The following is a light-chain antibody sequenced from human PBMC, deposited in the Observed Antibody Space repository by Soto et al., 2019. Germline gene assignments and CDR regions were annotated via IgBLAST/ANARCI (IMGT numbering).Light chain of an antibody. CDR3: HQYGSSAWT. CDR2: GAS. CDR1: QSVSNNY. J-gene: IGKJ1*01. V-gene: IGKV3-20*01. Sequence: EIVLTQSPGTLSLSPGERATLSCRASQSVSNNYLAWYQQKPGQAPRLLIYGASNRATGIPDRFSGSGSGTDFTLTISSLETEDFAVYYCHQYGSSAWTFGQGTKVDIK.